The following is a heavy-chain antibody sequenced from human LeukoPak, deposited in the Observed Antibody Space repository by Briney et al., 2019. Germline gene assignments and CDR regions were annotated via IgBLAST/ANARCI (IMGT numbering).Heavy chain of an antibody. CDR3: AWALVAPAPPLFNI. V-gene: IGHV4-39*01. J-gene: IGHJ3*02. Sequence: SETLSLTCSVSGGSITRSQYYWGWVRQPPGKGLEWIGSVNYTGSTYYTPSLRSRVSLSVDTSKHQFSLRLTSVTAADTAMYYCAWALVAPAPPLFNIWGQGTIVTVSS. CDR2: VNYTGST. D-gene: IGHD2-2*01. CDR1: GGSITRSQYY.